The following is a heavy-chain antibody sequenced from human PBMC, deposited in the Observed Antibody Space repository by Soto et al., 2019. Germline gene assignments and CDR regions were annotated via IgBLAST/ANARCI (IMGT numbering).Heavy chain of an antibody. J-gene: IGHJ6*02. CDR2: IDPSDSYT. CDR3: AMCIAARPLGYYYGMDV. CDR1: GYSFTSYW. V-gene: IGHV5-10-1*01. D-gene: IGHD6-6*01. Sequence: PGESLKISCKGSGYSFTSYWISWVRQMPWKGLEWMGRIDPSDSYTNYSPSFQGHVTISADKSISTAYLQWSSLKASDTAMYYCAMCIAARPLGYYYGMDVWGQGTTVTVSS.